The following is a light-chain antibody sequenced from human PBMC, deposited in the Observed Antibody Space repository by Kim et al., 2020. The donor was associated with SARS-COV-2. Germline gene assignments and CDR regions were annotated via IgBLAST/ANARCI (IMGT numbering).Light chain of an antibody. CDR2: DVS. J-gene: IGLJ3*02. Sequence: SPGQSVTISCTGTSSDVGGYNYVSWYQQHPGNAPKLMIYDVSKRPSGVPDRFSGSKSGNTASLTISGLQAEDEADYYCCSYAGSWVFGGGTKVTVL. CDR3: CSYAGSWV. CDR1: SSDVGGYNY. V-gene: IGLV2-11*01.